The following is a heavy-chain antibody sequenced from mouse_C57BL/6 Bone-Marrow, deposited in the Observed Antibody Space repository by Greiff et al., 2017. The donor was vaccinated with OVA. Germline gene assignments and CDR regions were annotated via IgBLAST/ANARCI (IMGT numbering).Heavy chain of an antibody. J-gene: IGHJ2*01. D-gene: IGHD3-3*01. V-gene: IGHV5-6*01. Sequence: EVKLMESGGDLVKPGGSLKLSCAASGFTFSSYGMSWVRQTPDKRLEWVATISSGGSYTYYPDSVKGRFTISRDNAKNTLYLQMSSLKSEDTAMYYCARQGDGRDYWGQGTTLTVSS. CDR3: ARQGDGRDY. CDR1: GFTFSSYG. CDR2: ISSGGSYT.